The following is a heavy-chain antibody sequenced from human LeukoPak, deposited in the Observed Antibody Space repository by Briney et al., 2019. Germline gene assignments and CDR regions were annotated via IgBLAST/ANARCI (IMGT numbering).Heavy chain of an antibody. Sequence: GGSLRLSCAASGVTFSNHAMSWVRQAPGKGLEWVSGITGSGGSTYHAESVKGRFTISRDNAKNTLYLQMNSLRAEDTAVYYCARGTTQAGYWGQGTLVTVSS. D-gene: IGHD1-7*01. V-gene: IGHV3-23*01. CDR1: GVTFSNHA. CDR3: ARGTTQAGY. J-gene: IGHJ4*02. CDR2: ITGSGGST.